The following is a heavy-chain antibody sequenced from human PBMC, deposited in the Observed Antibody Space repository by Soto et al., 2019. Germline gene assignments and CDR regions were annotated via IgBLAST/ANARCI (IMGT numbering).Heavy chain of an antibody. CDR1: GYSFSDYD. V-gene: IGHV1-2*02. CDR3: ARDQMTTVTINAYHGMDV. D-gene: IGHD4-17*01. CDR2: INPDSGGT. J-gene: IGHJ6*02. Sequence: ASVKVSCEASGYSFSDYDTHWVRQGPGQGLEWMGWINPDSGGTNYAQKFQGRVTMTRDSSITTAYMELTGLRSDDTAVYYCARDQMTTVTINAYHGMDVWGQGTTVTVSS.